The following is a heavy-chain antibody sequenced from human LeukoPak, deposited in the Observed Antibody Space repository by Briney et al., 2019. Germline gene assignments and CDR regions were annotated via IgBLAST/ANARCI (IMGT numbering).Heavy chain of an antibody. Sequence: GGSLRPSCAASGFTFNTYSMNWVRQAPGKGLEWVSSISSSSTYIYYADSVKGRFTISRDNAKNSLYLQMNSLRAEDTAVYYCASSGIAAPDYWGQGTLVTVSS. CDR2: ISSSSTYI. J-gene: IGHJ4*02. D-gene: IGHD6-13*01. V-gene: IGHV3-21*01. CDR3: ASSGIAAPDY. CDR1: GFTFNTYS.